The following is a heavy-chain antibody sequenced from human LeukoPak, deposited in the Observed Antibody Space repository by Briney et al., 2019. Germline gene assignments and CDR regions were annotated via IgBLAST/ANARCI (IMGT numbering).Heavy chain of an antibody. Sequence: GGSLRLSCAASGFTFSSYAMHWVRQAPGKGLEWVAVISYDGSNKYYADSVKGRFTISRDNSKNTLYLQMNSLRAEDTAVYYCARVVLVTYPYYFDYWGQGTLVTVSS. V-gene: IGHV3-30-3*01. D-gene: IGHD2-21*02. CDR3: ARVVLVTYPYYFDY. J-gene: IGHJ4*02. CDR2: ISYDGSNK. CDR1: GFTFSSYA.